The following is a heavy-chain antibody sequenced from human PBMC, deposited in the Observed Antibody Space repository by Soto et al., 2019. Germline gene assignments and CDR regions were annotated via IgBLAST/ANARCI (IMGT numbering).Heavy chain of an antibody. J-gene: IGHJ5*02. D-gene: IGHD2-21*02. V-gene: IGHV3-30*18. CDR3: AKGIDMTSP. CDR1: GFTFSSYG. CDR2: ISYDGSNK. Sequence: QVQLVESGGGVVQPGRSLRLSCAASGFTFSSYGMHWVRQAPGKGLEWVAVISYDGSNKYYADSVKGRFTISRDNSKNTLYLQMNSLRAEDTAVYYCAKGIDMTSPWGQGTLVTVSS.